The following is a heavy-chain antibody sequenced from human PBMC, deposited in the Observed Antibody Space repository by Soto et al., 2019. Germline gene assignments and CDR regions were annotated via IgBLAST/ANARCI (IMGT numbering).Heavy chain of an antibody. J-gene: IGHJ4*02. V-gene: IGHV4-59*08. CDR2: FYDSGGVP. Sequence: QVQLQESGPGLVKPSETLSLTCSVSGGSISGNYWTWIRQSPGKGLEWVGYFYDSGGVPNYNPSLKSRATTSVETSKNRCSRRLSSVTAADTAVYYCARRKHCSGGSCFFDYWGQGTLVTVSS. CDR3: ARRKHCSGGSCFFDY. D-gene: IGHD2-15*01. CDR1: GGSISGNY.